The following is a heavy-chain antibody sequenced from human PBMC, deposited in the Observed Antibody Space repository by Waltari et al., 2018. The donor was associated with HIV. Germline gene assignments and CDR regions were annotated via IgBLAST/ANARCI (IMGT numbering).Heavy chain of an antibody. CDR2: INTETGNP. Sequence: QVQRVQSGSELKKPGASVKISCKASEYTFTTVAISWVRQAPGQGLEWMGWINTETGNPTYALGFTGRFVFSLDTSVSTAFLQINSLKADDTAVYYCARAPAGFNWGQGTLVTVSS. CDR3: ARAPAGFN. J-gene: IGHJ4*02. V-gene: IGHV7-4-1*02. CDR1: EYTFTTVA.